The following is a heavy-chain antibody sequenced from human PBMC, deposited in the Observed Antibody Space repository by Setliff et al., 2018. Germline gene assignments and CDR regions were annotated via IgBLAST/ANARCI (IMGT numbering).Heavy chain of an antibody. CDR3: AKAPGDNISRLYGMDV. D-gene: IGHD6-13*01. Sequence: GGSLRLSCAASGFTFSSYSMNWVRQAPGKGLEWVSSISSSSSYIYYADSVKGRFTISRDNAKNSLYLQMNSLRAEDTAVYYCAKAPGDNISRLYGMDVWGQGTTVTVSS. V-gene: IGHV3-21*01. J-gene: IGHJ6*02. CDR2: ISSSSSYI. CDR1: GFTFSSYS.